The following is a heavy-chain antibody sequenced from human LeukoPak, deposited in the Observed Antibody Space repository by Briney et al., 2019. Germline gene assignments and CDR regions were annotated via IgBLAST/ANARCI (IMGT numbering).Heavy chain of an antibody. Sequence: SQTLSLTCTVSGGSISSGSYYWSWIRQPAGKGLEWIGRIYTSGSTNYNPSLKSRVTISVDTSKNQFSLKLSSVTAADTAVYYCAREYRFWSGYPSREFDYWGQGTLVTVSS. CDR2: IYTSGST. V-gene: IGHV4-61*02. D-gene: IGHD3-3*01. CDR3: AREYRFWSGYPSREFDY. J-gene: IGHJ4*02. CDR1: GGSISSGSYY.